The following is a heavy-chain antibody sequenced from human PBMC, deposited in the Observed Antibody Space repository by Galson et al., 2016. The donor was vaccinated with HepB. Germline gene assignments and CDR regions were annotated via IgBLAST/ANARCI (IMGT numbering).Heavy chain of an antibody. J-gene: IGHJ3*02. CDR3: ARMRYSSGWLDGFDI. CDR2: ISSGSAYR. CDR1: EFIFSTYS. V-gene: IGHV3-21*01. D-gene: IGHD6-19*01. Sequence: SLRLSCAASEFIFSTYSMNWVRQAPGKGLEWVSSISSGSAYRYYADSVKGRFTISRDNAKKSLYLQMNSLRAEDTAVYFCARMRYSSGWLDGFDIWGQGTMVTVSS.